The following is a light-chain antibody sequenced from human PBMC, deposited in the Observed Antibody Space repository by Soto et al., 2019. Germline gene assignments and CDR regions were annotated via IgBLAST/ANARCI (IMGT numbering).Light chain of an antibody. CDR1: ISDVGLYDY. V-gene: IGLV2-14*01. CDR3: SSYTSDRSYV. CDR2: AVS. Sequence: QYVLTQPSSLSGSPGQSITISCTGTISDVGLYDYVSWYQQHPGKAPQLMIYAVSNRPSGVSNRFSASKSGNTASLFISGLQAEDEADYYCSSYTSDRSYVFGSGTKVTV. J-gene: IGLJ1*01.